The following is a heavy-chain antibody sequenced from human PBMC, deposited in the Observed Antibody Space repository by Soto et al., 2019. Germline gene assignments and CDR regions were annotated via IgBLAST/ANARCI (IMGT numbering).Heavy chain of an antibody. CDR1: GFTFGDYA. V-gene: IGHV3-49*03. D-gene: IGHD2-2*01. Sequence: PGGSLRLSCTFFGFTFGDYAISWSRQAPGKGLEWVGVIRSKAYGETTDYGASVKGRFTILRDDSKSIAYLQLNSLQSEDTGVYYCTRYTYTSRYSYFGMDVWGHGTAVTVSS. J-gene: IGHJ6*02. CDR3: TRYTYTSRYSYFGMDV. CDR2: IRSKAYGETT.